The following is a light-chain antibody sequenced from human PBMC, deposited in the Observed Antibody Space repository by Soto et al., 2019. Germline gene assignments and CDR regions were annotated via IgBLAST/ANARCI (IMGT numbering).Light chain of an antibody. J-gene: IGLJ2*01. V-gene: IGLV2-11*01. CDR2: DVY. CDR3: CSYAGSSTSVI. Sequence: QSVLTQPRSVSGSPGQSVTISCTGTISDVGDYDYVSWYQQHPGKAPKLIIYDVYKRSSGVPDRFSGSKSGNTASLTISGLQAEDEADYYCCSYAGSSTSVIFGGGTKVTV. CDR1: ISDVGDYDY.